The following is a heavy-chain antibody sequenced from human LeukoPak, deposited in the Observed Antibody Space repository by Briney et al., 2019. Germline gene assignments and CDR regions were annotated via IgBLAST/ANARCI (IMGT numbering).Heavy chain of an antibody. Sequence: PGGSLRLSCAASEFSFSSYAMTWVRQAPGKGLEWVSTISGSSDSTFYADSVKGRFTISRDNSKNMLYLQMNSLRADDTAVYYCARDLELSAVYYFDSWGQGTLVIVSS. D-gene: IGHD3-3*01. CDR2: ISGSSDST. J-gene: IGHJ4*02. V-gene: IGHV3-23*01. CDR1: EFSFSSYA. CDR3: ARDLELSAVYYFDS.